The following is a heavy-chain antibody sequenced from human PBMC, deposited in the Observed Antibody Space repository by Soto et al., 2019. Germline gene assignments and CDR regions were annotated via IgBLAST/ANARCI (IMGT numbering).Heavy chain of an antibody. V-gene: IGHV1-69*01. D-gene: IGHD2-8*01. Sequence: QVQLVQSGAEVKKPGSSVKVSCKASGGTFSSYAISWVRQAPGQGLEWMGGIIPIFGTANNAQKLQSRVTITADEATSTAYMELSRLGSEDTAVYYCARMGTIARYYYYGMDVWGQGTTVTVSS. CDR1: GGTFSSYA. J-gene: IGHJ6*02. CDR3: ARMGTIARYYYYGMDV. CDR2: IIPIFGTA.